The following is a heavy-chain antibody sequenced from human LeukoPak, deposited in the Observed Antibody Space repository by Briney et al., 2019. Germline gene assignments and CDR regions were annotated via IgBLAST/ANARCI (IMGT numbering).Heavy chain of an antibody. D-gene: IGHD3-3*01. V-gene: IGHV1-69*01. Sequence: GSSVKVSCKASGGTFSSYAISWVRQAPGQGLEWMGGIIPIFGTANYAQKFQGRVTITADESTSTAYMELRSLRSEDTAVYYCARVVIDFGVVIPHYSPNYYYGMDVWGQGTTVTVSS. CDR2: IIPIFGTA. CDR3: ARVVIDFGVVIPHYSPNYYYGMDV. CDR1: GGTFSSYA. J-gene: IGHJ6*02.